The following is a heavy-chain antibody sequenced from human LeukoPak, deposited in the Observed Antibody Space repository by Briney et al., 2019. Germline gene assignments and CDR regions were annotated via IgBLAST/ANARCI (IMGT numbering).Heavy chain of an antibody. V-gene: IGHV1-46*01. CDR1: GYTFTSYY. CDR2: INPSGGST. Sequence: ASVKVSCKASGYTFTSYYMHWVRQAPGQGLEWMGIINPSGGSTNYAQKFQGRVTITADESTSTAYMELSSLRSEDTAVYYCARDPGLAQLVGATDLDYYYYMDVWGKGTTVTISS. D-gene: IGHD1-26*01. J-gene: IGHJ6*03. CDR3: ARDPGLAQLVGATDLDYYYYMDV.